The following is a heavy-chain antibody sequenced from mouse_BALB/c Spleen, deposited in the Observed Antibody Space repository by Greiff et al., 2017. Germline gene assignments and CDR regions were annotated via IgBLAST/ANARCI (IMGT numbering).Heavy chain of an antibody. Sequence: EVQVVESGGGLVKPGGSLKLSCAASGFTFSSYAMSWVRQTPEKRLEWVASISSGGSTYYPDSVKGRFTISRDNARNILYLQMSSLRSEDTAMYYCARGGSSPPHFDVWGAGTTVTVSS. D-gene: IGHD1-1*01. CDR1: GFTFSSYA. CDR3: ARGGSSPPHFDV. J-gene: IGHJ1*01. CDR2: ISSGGST. V-gene: IGHV5-6-5*01.